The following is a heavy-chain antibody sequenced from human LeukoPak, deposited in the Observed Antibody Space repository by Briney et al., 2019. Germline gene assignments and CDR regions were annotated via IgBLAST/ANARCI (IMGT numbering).Heavy chain of an antibody. CDR2: ISGSGGST. CDR3: AKDLGIDYVWGSYRPDY. CDR1: GFTFSSYA. V-gene: IGHV3-23*01. J-gene: IGHJ4*02. Sequence: PGGSLRLSXAASGFTFSSYAMSWVRQAPGKGVEWVSAISGSGGSTYYADSVKGRFTISRDNSKNTLYLQMNSLRAEDTAVYYCAKDLGIDYVWGSYRPDYWGQGTLVTVSS. D-gene: IGHD3-16*02.